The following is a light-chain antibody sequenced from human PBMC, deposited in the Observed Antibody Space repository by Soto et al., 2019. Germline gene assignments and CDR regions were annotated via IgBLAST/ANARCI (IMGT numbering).Light chain of an antibody. CDR3: QQSYSTPWT. CDR2: AAS. J-gene: IGKJ1*01. V-gene: IGKV1-39*01. CDR1: QSISSY. Sequence: DIQMTHSPSSLSASVLYIVTITFRSSQSISSYLNWYQQKPGKAPKLLIYAASSLQSGVPSRFSGSGSGTDFTLTISSLQPEDFATYYCQQSYSTPWTFGQGTKVDI.